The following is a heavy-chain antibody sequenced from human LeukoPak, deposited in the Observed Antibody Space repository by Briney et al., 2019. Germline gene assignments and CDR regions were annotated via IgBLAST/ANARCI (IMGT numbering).Heavy chain of an antibody. CDR1: GYPFSAHF. V-gene: IGHV7-4-1*02. CDR2: IDTTTGNP. Sequence: ASVKVSCKASGYPFSAHFLNWVRQAPGQGLEWMGNIDTTTGNPRYAQDFTGRFVFSLDTSVSTAYLQITSLKADDAAAYYCVRGTPTPGMDYWGQGTQVTVSS. J-gene: IGHJ4*02. D-gene: IGHD3-10*01. CDR3: VRGTPTPGMDY.